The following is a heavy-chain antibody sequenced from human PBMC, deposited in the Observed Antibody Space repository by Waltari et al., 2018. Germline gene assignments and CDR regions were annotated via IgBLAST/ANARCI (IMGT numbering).Heavy chain of an antibody. Sequence: QVQLQESGPGLVKPSQTLSLTCTVSVGSISSGGYYWSWIRPHPGQGLEWVGYIYYSGSTYYDPSLKSRVTISVDTSKNQFSLKLSSVTAADTALYYCARAPPYDFWSGYYLSDYYYYYMDVWGKGTTVTVSS. CDR2: IYYSGST. CDR3: ARAPPYDFWSGYYLSDYYYYYMDV. V-gene: IGHV4-31*03. J-gene: IGHJ6*03. CDR1: VGSISSGGYY. D-gene: IGHD3-3*01.